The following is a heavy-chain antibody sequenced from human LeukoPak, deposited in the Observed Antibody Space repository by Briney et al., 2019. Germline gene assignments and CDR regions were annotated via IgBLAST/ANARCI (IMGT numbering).Heavy chain of an antibody. Sequence: SETLSLTCTVSGGSISSGGYYWSWIRQHPGKGLEWIGYIYYSGSTYYNPSLKSRVTISVDTSKNQFSLKLSSVTAADTAVYYCARDSAEYNWNGYYYYYMDVWGKGTTVTVSS. CDR3: ARDSAEYNWNGYYYYYMDV. CDR1: GGSISSGGYY. D-gene: IGHD1-1*01. J-gene: IGHJ6*03. CDR2: IYYSGST. V-gene: IGHV4-31*03.